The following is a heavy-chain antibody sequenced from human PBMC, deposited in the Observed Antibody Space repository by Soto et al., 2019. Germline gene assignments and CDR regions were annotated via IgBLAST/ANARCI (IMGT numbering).Heavy chain of an antibody. CDR3: ARSYGSSFDY. V-gene: IGHV4-59*08. CDR1: GGSISSYY. Sequence: KPSETLSLTCTVSGGSISSYYWSWIRQPPGKGLEWIGYIYYSGSTNYNPSLKSRVTISVNTSKNQFSLKLSSVTAADTAVYYCARSYGSSFDYWGQGTPVTVSS. D-gene: IGHD3-10*01. J-gene: IGHJ4*02. CDR2: IYYSGST.